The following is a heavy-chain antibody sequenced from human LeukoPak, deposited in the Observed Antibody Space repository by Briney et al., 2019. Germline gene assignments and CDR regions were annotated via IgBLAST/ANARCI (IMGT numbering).Heavy chain of an antibody. J-gene: IGHJ6*02. Sequence: VKVSCKASVYTFTSYAINWVRQGTGQGLEWMGWMNPHRAHTAYAQKLQGRVTLTRTTSISTGYMELSSLRSEDTAVYYCARHCSSTSCSIHGMDVWGQGTTVTVSS. D-gene: IGHD2-2*01. CDR1: VYTFTSYA. CDR2: MNPHRAHT. CDR3: ARHCSSTSCSIHGMDV. V-gene: IGHV1-8*01.